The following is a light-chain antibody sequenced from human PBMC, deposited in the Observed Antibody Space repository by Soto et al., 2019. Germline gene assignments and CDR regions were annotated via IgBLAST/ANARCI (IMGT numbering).Light chain of an antibody. V-gene: IGKV1-5*03. CDR3: QQYNYYWT. CDR1: QNINRW. J-gene: IGKJ1*01. Sequence: IHMTQSPSTLSASVGDTVTITCRASQNINRWLAWYQHKPGQAPKPLIYKASTLESGVPSRFSGNASGTEFTLTISSLHPDDSATYFCQQYNYYWTFGQGTKVEIK. CDR2: KAS.